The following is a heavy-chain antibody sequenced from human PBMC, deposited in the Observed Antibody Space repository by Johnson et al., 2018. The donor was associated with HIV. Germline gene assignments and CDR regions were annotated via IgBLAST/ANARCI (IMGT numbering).Heavy chain of an antibody. D-gene: IGHD6-19*01. Sequence: QVQLVESGGGLVKPGGSLRLSCAASGFTFSDYYMSWIRQAPGQGLEWVSYISSSGSTIYYADSVKGRFTISRDNAMNSLYLQMNRLRAEDTAVYYCVWYCSGWFSSAFDIWGQGTMVTVSS. CDR1: GFTFSDYY. J-gene: IGHJ3*02. CDR3: VWYCSGWFSSAFDI. V-gene: IGHV3-11*04. CDR2: ISSSGSTI.